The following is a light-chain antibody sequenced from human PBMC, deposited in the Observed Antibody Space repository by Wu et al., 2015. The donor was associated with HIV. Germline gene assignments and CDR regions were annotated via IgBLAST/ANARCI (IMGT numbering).Light chain of an antibody. Sequence: EIVLTQSPATLPLSPGERATLSCRASQSVSNYVAWYQQTPGQAPRLLIYDTSKRATGIPDRFSGSGSGTDFTLTISRLEPEDFAVYYCQQYNSLRYTFGQGTKLEIK. CDR3: QQYNSLRYT. V-gene: IGKV3-11*01. J-gene: IGKJ2*01. CDR1: QSVSNY. CDR2: DTS.